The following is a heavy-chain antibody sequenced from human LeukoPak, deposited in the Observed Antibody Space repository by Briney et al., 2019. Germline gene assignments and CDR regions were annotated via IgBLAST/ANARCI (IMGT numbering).Heavy chain of an antibody. CDR3: AKDRDIVVVVAATNFDY. CDR1: GFTFSDYN. J-gene: IGHJ4*02. Sequence: PGGFLRLSCAASGFTFSDYNMRWIRQAPGKGLEWVSSISRSGSTKYYADSVKGRFTISRDNAKNSLFLQMNSLRAEDTAVYYCAKDRDIVVVVAATNFDYWGQGTLVTVSS. D-gene: IGHD2-15*01. V-gene: IGHV3-11*04. CDR2: ISRSGSTK.